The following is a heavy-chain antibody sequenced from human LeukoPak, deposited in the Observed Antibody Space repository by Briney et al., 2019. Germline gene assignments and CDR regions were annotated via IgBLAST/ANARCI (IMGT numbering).Heavy chain of an antibody. V-gene: IGHV4-59*12. J-gene: IGHJ3*02. Sequence: PPETLSLTCTVSGGSISSYYWSWIRQPPGKGLEWIGYIYYSGSTDSNPSLKSRVTISVDTSKNQFSLKLSSVTAADTAVYYCARDRGSYRKDAFDIWGQGTMVTVSS. CDR3: ARDRGSYRKDAFDI. CDR1: GGSISSYY. D-gene: IGHD1-26*01. CDR2: IYYSGST.